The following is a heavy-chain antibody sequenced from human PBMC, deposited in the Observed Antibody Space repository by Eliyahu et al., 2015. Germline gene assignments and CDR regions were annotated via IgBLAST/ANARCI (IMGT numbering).Heavy chain of an antibody. CDR1: GFTFSSYA. V-gene: IGHV3-23*01. CDR3: AKCYDFWSGYYKDYYGMDV. D-gene: IGHD3-3*01. Sequence: EVQLLESGGGLVQPGGSLRLCCAASGFTFSSYAMGWVRQAPGKGLEWVSAISGSGGSTYYADSVKGRFTISRDNSKNTLYLQMNSLRAEDTAVYYCAKCYDFWSGYYKDYYGMDVWGKGTTVTVSS. J-gene: IGHJ6*04. CDR2: ISGSGGST.